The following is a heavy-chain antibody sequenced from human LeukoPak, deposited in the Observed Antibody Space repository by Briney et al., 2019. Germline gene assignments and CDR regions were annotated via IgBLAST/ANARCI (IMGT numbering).Heavy chain of an antibody. V-gene: IGHV3-74*01. Sequence: GGSLRLFCSASGFTFSSYWMHWVRQAPGKGLVWVSRINDDGVSTTYPDSLKGRFTVSRDNAKNTLYLQMDSLRAEDTAVYYCAREFGGTFLFDTWGQGTLVTVSS. J-gene: IGHJ4*02. D-gene: IGHD4-23*01. CDR2: INDDGVST. CDR1: GFTFSSYW. CDR3: AREFGGTFLFDT.